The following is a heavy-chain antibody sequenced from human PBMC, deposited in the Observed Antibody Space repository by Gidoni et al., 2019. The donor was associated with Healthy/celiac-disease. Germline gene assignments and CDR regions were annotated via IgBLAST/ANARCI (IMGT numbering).Heavy chain of an antibody. CDR2: IVVGSGNT. J-gene: IGHJ4*02. CDR1: GFPFTSSA. Sequence: QMQLVQSGPEVKKPGTSVKVPCKASGFPFTSSAVQWVRQARGQRLEWIGWIVVGSGNTNYAQKFQERVTITRDMSTSTAYMELSSLRSEDTAVYYCAAEVGGYYYRGFDYWGQGTLVTVSS. CDR3: AAEVGGYYYRGFDY. D-gene: IGHD3-22*01. V-gene: IGHV1-58*01.